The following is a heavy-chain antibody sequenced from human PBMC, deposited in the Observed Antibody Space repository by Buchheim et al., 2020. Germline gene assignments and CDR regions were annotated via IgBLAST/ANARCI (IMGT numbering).Heavy chain of an antibody. V-gene: IGHV3-30*04. CDR1: GFTFSSYA. Sequence: QVQLVESGGGVVQPGRSLRLSCAASGFTFSSYAMHWVRQAPGKGLEWVAVISYDGSNKYSAASVKGRFTISRDNSKNTLYLQMNSLRAEDTAVYYCARDGAEYSSSSYDYWGQGTL. J-gene: IGHJ4*02. CDR3: ARDGAEYSSSSYDY. CDR2: ISYDGSNK. D-gene: IGHD6-6*01.